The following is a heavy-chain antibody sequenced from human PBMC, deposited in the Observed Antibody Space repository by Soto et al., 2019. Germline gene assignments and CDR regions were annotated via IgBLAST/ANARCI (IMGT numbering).Heavy chain of an antibody. CDR2: RKQDGSEM. CDR3: ARGHKCLDV. CDR1: GLVFSSFW. V-gene: IGHV3-7*01. Sequence: GGSLRLSCEASGLVFSSFWMSWVRQAPGKGLEWVAYRKQDGSEMYYVDSVKGRFTISRDNPKSSLCLQMNNLRAEDTAVYYCARGHKCLDVWGQVTTVTVSS. J-gene: IGHJ6*02.